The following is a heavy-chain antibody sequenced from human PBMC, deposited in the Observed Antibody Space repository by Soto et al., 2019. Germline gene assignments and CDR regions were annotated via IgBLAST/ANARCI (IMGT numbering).Heavy chain of an antibody. D-gene: IGHD3-10*01. J-gene: IGHJ5*02. V-gene: IGHV4-4*02. CDR2: IYHSGTT. CDR1: GGAISSSNLWNTNW. CDR3: ATGSPSKT. Sequence: QVQLQESGPGLVKPSGTLSLTCAVSGGAISSSNLWNTNWWSWLRQPPGKGLEWIGEIYHSGTTNNTPSLNSRVTIALDKSKSHFSLNMSSVTAADTAVYYCATGSPSKTWGQGTLVTFSS.